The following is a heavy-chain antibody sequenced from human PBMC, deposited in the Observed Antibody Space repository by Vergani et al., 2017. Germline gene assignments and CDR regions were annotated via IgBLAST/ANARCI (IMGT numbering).Heavy chain of an antibody. D-gene: IGHD2-21*02. V-gene: IGHV4-38-2*01. Sequence: QVQLQESGPGLVKPSETLSLTCAVSGYSISSGYYWGWIRQPRGKGLEWIGSIYHSGSTYYNPSLKSRVTITVDTSKNQFSLKLSSVTAADTSVYYCARGSRVAGVTAIPYNWFYPWGQGTLVTVSS. CDR3: ARGSRVAGVTAIPYNWFYP. J-gene: IGHJ5*02. CDR1: GYSISSGYY. CDR2: IYHSGST.